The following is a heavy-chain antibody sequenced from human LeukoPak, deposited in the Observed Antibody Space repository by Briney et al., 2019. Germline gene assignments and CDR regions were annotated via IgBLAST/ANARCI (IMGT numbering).Heavy chain of an antibody. CDR3: ARDHNLYDCVWGSYRRSYYFDY. CDR2: IYSGGST. V-gene: IGHV3-66*01. Sequence: PGGSLRLSCAASGFTVSSNYMSLVRQAPGKGLEWVSVIYSGGSTYYADSVKGRFTISRDNSKNTLYLQMNSLRAEDTAVYYCARDHNLYDCVWGSYRRSYYFDYWGQGTLVTVSS. CDR1: GFTVSSNY. D-gene: IGHD3-16*02. J-gene: IGHJ4*02.